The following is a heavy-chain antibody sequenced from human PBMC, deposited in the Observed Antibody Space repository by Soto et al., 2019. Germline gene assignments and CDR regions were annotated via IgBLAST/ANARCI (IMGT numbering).Heavy chain of an antibody. J-gene: IGHJ6*02. D-gene: IGHD3-22*01. CDR1: GFTFSDYY. CDR3: ARLDGNSYDISGYYYYYYGMDV. V-gene: IGHV3-11*01. CDR2: ISSSGSTI. Sequence: QVQLVESGGGLVKPGGSLRLSCAASGFTFSDYYMSWIRQAPGKRLEWVSYISSSGSTIYYADSVKGRFTISRDNTKNSLYLQMNSLRAEATAAYYCARLDGNSYDISGYYYYYYGMDVWGQGTTVTVSS.